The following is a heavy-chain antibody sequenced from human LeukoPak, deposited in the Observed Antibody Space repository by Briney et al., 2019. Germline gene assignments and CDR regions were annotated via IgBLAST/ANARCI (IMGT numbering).Heavy chain of an antibody. J-gene: IGHJ3*02. V-gene: IGHV3-23*01. CDR1: EFTFSSYW. Sequence: GGSLRLSCAASEFTFSSYWMHWVRQAPGKGLEWVSAISGSGGSTYYADSVKGRFTISRDNSKNTLYLQMNSLRAEDTAVYYCAKAPYYYDSSGHGIGAFDIWGQGTMVTVSS. D-gene: IGHD3-22*01. CDR2: ISGSGGST. CDR3: AKAPYYYDSSGHGIGAFDI.